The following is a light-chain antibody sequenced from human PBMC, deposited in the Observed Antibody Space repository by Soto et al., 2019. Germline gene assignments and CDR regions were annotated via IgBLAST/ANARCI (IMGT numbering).Light chain of an antibody. CDR3: QQRSNWSLT. CDR1: QTVNSDY. CDR2: ATS. Sequence: EIVFTQSPGTLSLSPGETATLSCRASQTVNSDYLAWFQQRPGQAPRLLNFATSRRATDIPDRFSGSGSGTDFTLTISRLEPEDFAVYYCQQRSNWSLTFGGGTKVDIK. V-gene: IGKV3D-20*02. J-gene: IGKJ4*01.